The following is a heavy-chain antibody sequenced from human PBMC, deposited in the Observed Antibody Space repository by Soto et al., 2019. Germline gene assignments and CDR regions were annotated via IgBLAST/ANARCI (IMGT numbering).Heavy chain of an antibody. CDR2: ITGSGGST. V-gene: IGHV3-23*01. D-gene: IGHD6-13*01. CDR3: AKPRRSSSWYGFDS. J-gene: IGHJ3*02. Sequence: GGSLRLSCAASGFIFSSYIMSWVRQAPGKGLEWVSGITGSGGSTYYANSVKGRFTISRDNSKNTLYLQMNSLRADDTAVYYCAKPRRSSSWYGFDSWGQGIMVTVSS. CDR1: GFIFSSYI.